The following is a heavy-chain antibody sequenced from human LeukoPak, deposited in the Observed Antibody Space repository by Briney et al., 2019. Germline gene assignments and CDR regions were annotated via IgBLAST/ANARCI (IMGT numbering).Heavy chain of an antibody. CDR2: IYDTGSS. CDR1: GASISGYY. CDR3: EGKRNALGDINWLDP. D-gene: IGHD5-24*01. J-gene: IGHJ5*02. Sequence: PSETLSLTCTVSGASISGYYWNWIRQSPGKGLEWIAFIYDTGSSNYNPSLRSRVTISVDTSKNQFSLKLKSVTAADTAVYYCEGKRNALGDINWLDPWGQGTLVTVSS. V-gene: IGHV4-59*01.